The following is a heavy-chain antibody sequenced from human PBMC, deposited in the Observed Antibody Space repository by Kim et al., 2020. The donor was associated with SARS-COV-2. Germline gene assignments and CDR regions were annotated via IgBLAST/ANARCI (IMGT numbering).Heavy chain of an antibody. D-gene: IGHD3-22*01. CDR2: IWYDGSNK. Sequence: GGSLRLSCAASGFTFSSYAMHWVRQAPGKGLEWVAVIWYDGSNKYYADSVKGRFTISRDNSKNTLYLQMNSLRAEDTAVYYCANAALYYYDSSGYYDDHAFDIWGQGTMVTVSS. V-gene: IGHV3-33*06. CDR3: ANAALYYYDSSGYYDDHAFDI. CDR1: GFTFSSYA. J-gene: IGHJ3*02.